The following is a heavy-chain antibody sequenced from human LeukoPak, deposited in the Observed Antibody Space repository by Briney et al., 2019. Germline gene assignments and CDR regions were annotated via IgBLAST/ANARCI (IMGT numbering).Heavy chain of an antibody. J-gene: IGHJ6*03. Sequence: PSETLSLTCTVSGGSISSYYWSWIRQPAGKGLEWVGRIYTSGSTNYNPSLKSRVTMSVDTSKNQFSLKLSSVTAADTAVYYCARGSGYYYYYYMDVWGKGTTVTVSS. CDR1: GGSISSYY. V-gene: IGHV4-4*07. D-gene: IGHD2-15*01. CDR3: ARGSGYYYYYYMDV. CDR2: IYTSGST.